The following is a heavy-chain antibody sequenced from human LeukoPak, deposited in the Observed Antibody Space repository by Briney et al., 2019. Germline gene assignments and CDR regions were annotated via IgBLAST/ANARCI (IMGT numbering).Heavy chain of an antibody. Sequence: PGGSLRLSCAASGFTFSSYSMSWVRQAPGKGLEWASYISTSDSYIYYADSVKGRFTISRDNAKNSLYLQMNSLRDEDTAVYYCARDLIGATAKFDYWGQGTLVTVSS. J-gene: IGHJ4*02. CDR2: ISTSDSYI. CDR3: ARDLIGATAKFDY. D-gene: IGHD5-12*01. CDR1: GFTFSSYS. V-gene: IGHV3-48*02.